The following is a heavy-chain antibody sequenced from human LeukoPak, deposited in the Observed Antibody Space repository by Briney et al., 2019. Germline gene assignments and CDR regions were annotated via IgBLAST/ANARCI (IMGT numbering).Heavy chain of an antibody. V-gene: IGHV1-69*04. CDR1: GGTFNSYA. CDR3: ARLDPAYCGGDCLGY. CDR2: IIPILGIA. D-gene: IGHD2-21*02. J-gene: IGHJ4*02. Sequence: ASVKVSCKSSGGTFNSYAFSWVRQAPGQGLEWMGRIIPILGIANYAQKFQGRVTITADKSTSTAYMELSSLRSEDTAVYYCARLDPAYCGGDCLGYWGQGTLVTVSS.